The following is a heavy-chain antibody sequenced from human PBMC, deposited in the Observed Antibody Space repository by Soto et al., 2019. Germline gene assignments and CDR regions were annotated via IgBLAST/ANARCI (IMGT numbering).Heavy chain of an antibody. CDR3: VKDLNFDFWTGYRYYAMEI. J-gene: IGHJ6*02. CDR1: GFTFSSYA. CDR2: INGNGRKT. Sequence: VGSLRLSCAASGFTFSSYAMNCVRQAPGKGLEWVSSINGNGRKTSYADSVRGRFTISRDNSKKTLFLHVNSLRAEDTAVYYCVKDLNFDFWTGYRYYAMEIWGQGTTVTVSS. D-gene: IGHD3-3*01. V-gene: IGHV3-23*01.